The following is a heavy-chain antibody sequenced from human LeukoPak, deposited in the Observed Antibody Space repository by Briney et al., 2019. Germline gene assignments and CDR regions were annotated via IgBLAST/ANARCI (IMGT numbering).Heavy chain of an antibody. CDR3: ARETVAGTFDY. J-gene: IGHJ4*02. CDR2: INADDNVT. Sequence: GGSLRLSCAASGFTFSSYWMHWVRQVPGKGLVWVARINADDNVTTYADSVKGRFTISRDNAKITLYLQMNSLRAEDTAVYYCARETVAGTFDYWGQGTLVTVSS. CDR1: GFTFSSYW. V-gene: IGHV3-74*01. D-gene: IGHD6-19*01.